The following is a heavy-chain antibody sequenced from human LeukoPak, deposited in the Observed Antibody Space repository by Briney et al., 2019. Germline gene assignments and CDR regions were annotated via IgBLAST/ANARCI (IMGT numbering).Heavy chain of an antibody. V-gene: IGHV3-30*02. Sequence: PGGSLRLSCAASGFTFSSYGMHWVRQAPGKGLEWVAVIWYGGSNKYYADSVKGRFTISRDNSKNTLYLQMNSLRAEDTAVYYCAKENGEYYDFWSGYPHWYFDLWGRGTLVTVSS. CDR1: GFTFSSYG. D-gene: IGHD3-3*01. CDR3: AKENGEYYDFWSGYPHWYFDL. J-gene: IGHJ2*01. CDR2: IWYGGSNK.